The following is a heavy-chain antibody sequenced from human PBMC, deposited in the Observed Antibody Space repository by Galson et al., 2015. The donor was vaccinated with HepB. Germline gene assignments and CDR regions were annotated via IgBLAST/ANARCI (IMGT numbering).Heavy chain of an antibody. Sequence: SVKVSCKASGYSFSSYAMYWVRQAPGQGLESMGWINTNTGNPMYVQGFTGRFVFSLDTSVSTAYLQINSLKAEDTAVYYCARLPRGGAADYWGQGTLVTVSS. D-gene: IGHD3-10*01. CDR2: INTNTGNP. J-gene: IGHJ4*02. CDR1: GYSFSSYA. V-gene: IGHV7-4-1*02. CDR3: ARLPRGGAADY.